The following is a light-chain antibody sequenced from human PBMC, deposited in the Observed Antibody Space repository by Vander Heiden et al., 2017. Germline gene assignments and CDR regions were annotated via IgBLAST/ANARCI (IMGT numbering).Light chain of an antibody. CDR3: QQYSTEHT. Sequence: DIQLTPSPSTLSASVGDRVTITCRASQCSGSRVAWYQKKPGKAPNLLFCQATTSGAGVPSRCSGSGSRDEFTITSSRLQPDDVASYCCQQYSTEHTFGQGTKLEIK. V-gene: IGKV1-5*03. CDR1: QCSGSR. CDR2: QAT. J-gene: IGKJ2*01.